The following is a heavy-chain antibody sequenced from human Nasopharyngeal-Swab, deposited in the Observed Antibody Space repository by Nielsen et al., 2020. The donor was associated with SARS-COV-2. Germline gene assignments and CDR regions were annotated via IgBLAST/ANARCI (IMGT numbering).Heavy chain of an antibody. V-gene: IGHV3-21*01. D-gene: IGHD2-15*01. CDR3: ARGYCSGGSCYENYYYGMDV. J-gene: IGHJ6*02. Sequence: WIRQPPGKGLEWVSAISGSGGSTYYADSLKGRFTISRDNAKNSLYLQMNSLRAEDTAVYYCARGYCSGGSCYENYYYGMDVWGQGTTVTVSS. CDR2: ISGSGGST.